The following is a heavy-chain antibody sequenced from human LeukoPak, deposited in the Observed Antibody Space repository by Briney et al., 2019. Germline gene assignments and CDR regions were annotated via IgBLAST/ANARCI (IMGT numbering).Heavy chain of an antibody. CDR1: GYTLTELS. V-gene: IGHV1-24*01. CDR3: ATSRIADIAAAGLDAFDI. J-gene: IGHJ3*02. CDR2: FDPEDGET. Sequence: ASVKVSCKVSGYTLTELSMHWVRQAPGKGLEWMGGFDPEDGETIYAQKFQGRVTMTEDTSTDTAYMELSSLRSEDTAVYYCATSRIADIAAAGLDAFDIWGQGTMVTVSS. D-gene: IGHD6-13*01.